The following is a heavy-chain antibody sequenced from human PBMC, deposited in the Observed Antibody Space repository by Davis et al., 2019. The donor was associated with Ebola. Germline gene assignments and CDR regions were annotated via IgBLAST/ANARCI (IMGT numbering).Heavy chain of an antibody. CDR2: IIPIFGTA. V-gene: IGHV1-69*13. J-gene: IGHJ4*02. D-gene: IGHD1-1*01. Sequence: SVKVSCKASAGTFSSYAISWVRQAPGQGLEWMGGIIPIFGTANYAQKFQGRVTITADESTSTAYMELSRLRSEDTAVYYCARDGTQDFDFDYWGQGTLVTVSS. CDR1: AGTFSSYA. CDR3: ARDGTQDFDFDY.